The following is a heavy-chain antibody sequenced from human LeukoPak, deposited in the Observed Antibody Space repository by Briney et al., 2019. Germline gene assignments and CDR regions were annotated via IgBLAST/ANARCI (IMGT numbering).Heavy chain of an antibody. D-gene: IGHD1-26*01. CDR3: ARDLSGSYSNWFDP. CDR2: ISSSSSYI. CDR1: GFTFSSYS. V-gene: IGHV3-21*01. J-gene: IGHJ5*02. Sequence: GGSLRLSCAASGFTFSSYSMNWVRQAPGKGLEGVSSISSSSSYIYYADSVKGRFTISRDNAKNSLYLQMNSLRAEDTAVYYCARDLSGSYSNWFDPWGQGTLVTVSS.